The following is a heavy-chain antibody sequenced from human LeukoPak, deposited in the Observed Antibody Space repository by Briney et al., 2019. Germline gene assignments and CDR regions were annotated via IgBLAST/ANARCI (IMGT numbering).Heavy chain of an antibody. J-gene: IGHJ4*02. D-gene: IGHD1-20*01. Sequence: GGSLRLSCAASGFTFSSYAMHWVRQAPGKGLEWVAVISYDGSNKYYADSVKGRFTISRDNSKNTLYLQMNSLRAEDTAVYYCARGWPPYNWNDWRFDYWGQGTLVTVSS. CDR1: GFTFSSYA. V-gene: IGHV3-30-3*01. CDR3: ARGWPPYNWNDWRFDY. CDR2: ISYDGSNK.